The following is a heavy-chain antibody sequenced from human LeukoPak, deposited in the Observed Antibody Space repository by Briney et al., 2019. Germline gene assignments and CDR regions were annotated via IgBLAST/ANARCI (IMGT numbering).Heavy chain of an antibody. J-gene: IGHJ3*01. Sequence: SETLSLTCAVSGGSISSDHWWSWVRQPPGKSLEWIGEIFHIGVTNYKPSLKSRVSMSVDKSRHQFSLNLRSMTAADTAVYFCARGGRSAFDVWGPGTKVIVSS. CDR3: ARGGRSAFDV. V-gene: IGHV4-4*02. CDR1: GGSISSDHW. CDR2: IFHIGVT.